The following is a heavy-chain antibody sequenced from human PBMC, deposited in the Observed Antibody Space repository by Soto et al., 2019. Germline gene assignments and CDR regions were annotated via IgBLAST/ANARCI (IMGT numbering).Heavy chain of an antibody. CDR3: AKVDSSSWYPTEYFQH. V-gene: IGHV3-23*01. CDR1: GFTFSSYA. Sequence: EVQLLESGGGLVQPGGSLRLSCAGSGFTFSSYAMSWVRQAPGKGLEWVSAISGSGGSTYYADSVKGRFTISRDNSKNTLYLQMNSLRAEDTAVYYCAKVDSSSWYPTEYFQHWGQGTLVTVSS. CDR2: ISGSGGST. J-gene: IGHJ1*01. D-gene: IGHD6-13*01.